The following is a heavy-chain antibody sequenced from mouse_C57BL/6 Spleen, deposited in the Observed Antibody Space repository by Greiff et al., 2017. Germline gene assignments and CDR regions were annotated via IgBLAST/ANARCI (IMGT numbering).Heavy chain of an antibody. D-gene: IGHD1-1*01. J-gene: IGHJ2*01. CDR2: INPGSGGT. CDR1: GYAFTNYL. V-gene: IGHV1-54*01. Sequence: VQLQQSGAELVRPGTSVKVSCKASGYAFTNYLIEWVKQRPGQGLEWIGVINPGSGGTNYNEKFKGKATLTADKSSSTAYMQLSSLTSEDSAVYFCARFITTGVAPYFDYWGQGTTLTVSS. CDR3: ARFITTGVAPYFDY.